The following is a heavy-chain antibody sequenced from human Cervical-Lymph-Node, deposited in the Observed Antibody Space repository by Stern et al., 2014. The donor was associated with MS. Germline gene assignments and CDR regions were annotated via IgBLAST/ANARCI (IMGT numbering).Heavy chain of an antibody. J-gene: IGHJ4*02. CDR1: GFTFSSYY. V-gene: IGHV3-21*01. Sequence: EVQLVESGGGLVKPGGSLRLSCEVSGFTFSSYYMIWVRQGPGKGLEWVSSISSDSIYIEYADSVKGRFTISRDNAKKSLYLQMNSLRAEDTAVYYCARIAVHTGEDYWGQGTLVTVSS. CDR3: ARIAVHTGEDY. D-gene: IGHD6-19*01. CDR2: ISSDSIYI.